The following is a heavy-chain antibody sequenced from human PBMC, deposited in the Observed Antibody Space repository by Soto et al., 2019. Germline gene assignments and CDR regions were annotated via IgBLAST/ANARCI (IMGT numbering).Heavy chain of an antibody. V-gene: IGHV3-11*01. CDR2: ISGSGGTI. J-gene: IGHJ6*02. Sequence: GGSLRLSCAASGFTFSDFYMSWIRQAPGKGLEWVSYISGSGGTIYYADSVKGRFTISRDNAKNSLYLHMTSLRAEDTAIYYCAREMVIVDTNYYYYGMDVWGQGTTVTVYS. CDR1: GFTFSDFY. CDR3: AREMVIVDTNYYYYGMDV. D-gene: IGHD2-15*01.